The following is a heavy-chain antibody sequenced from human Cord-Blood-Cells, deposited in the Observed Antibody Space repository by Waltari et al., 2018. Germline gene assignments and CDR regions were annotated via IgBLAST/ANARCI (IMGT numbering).Heavy chain of an antibody. CDR2: IKQDGSEK. D-gene: IGHD6-6*01. V-gene: IGHV3-7*01. CDR1: GFTFSSCW. Sequence: EVQLVESGGGLVQPGGSRRPSCAASGFTFSSCWVRWVGQAPGKGLEWVANIKQDGSEKYYVDSVKGRFTISRDNAKNSLYLQMNSLRAEDTAVYYCARRRIAARYFDYWGQGTLVTVSS. CDR3: ARRRIAARYFDY. J-gene: IGHJ4*02.